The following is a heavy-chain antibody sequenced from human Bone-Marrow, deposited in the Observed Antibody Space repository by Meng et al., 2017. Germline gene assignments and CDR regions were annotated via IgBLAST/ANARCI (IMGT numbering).Heavy chain of an antibody. V-gene: IGHV3-48*03. CDR2: ISSSGSTI. Sequence: GGSLRLSCAASGFTFSSYEMNWVRQAPGKGLEWVSYISSSGSTIYYADSVKGRFTISRDNAKNYLYLQMNSLRADAAAVYYCVRQDCGNSGYFYSWGQGTLVTVSS. CDR3: VRQDCGNSGYFYS. J-gene: IGHJ5*01. CDR1: GFTFSSYE. D-gene: IGHD3-22*01.